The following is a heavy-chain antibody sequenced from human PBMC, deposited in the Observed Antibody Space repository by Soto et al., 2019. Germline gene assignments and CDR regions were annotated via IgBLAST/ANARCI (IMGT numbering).Heavy chain of an antibody. CDR1: GFTFDDYA. CDR3: AKDGRYYYYGIDV. V-gene: IGHV3-9*01. CDR2: ISWNSGSI. J-gene: IGHJ6*02. Sequence: EVQLVESGGGLVQPGRSLRLSCAASGFTFDDYAMHWVRQAPGKGLEWVSGISWNSGSIGYADSVKGRFTISRDKAKNSLYLQMNSLRAEDTALYYFAKDGRYYYYGIDVWGQGTTVTVSS.